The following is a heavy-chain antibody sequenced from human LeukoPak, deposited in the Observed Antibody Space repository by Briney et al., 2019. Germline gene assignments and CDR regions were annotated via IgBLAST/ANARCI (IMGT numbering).Heavy chain of an antibody. D-gene: IGHD3-10*01. CDR1: GFTFSSYA. CDR3: VRGLYGFGWDY. Sequence: PGGSLRLSCSASGFTFSSYAMHWVRQAPGKGLEFVSGINNDWGTTDYADSVKGRFNISRDDSKNTLYRQMSSLIPQDTALYHCVRGLYGFGWDYWGQGTLVTVSS. CDR2: INNDWGTT. J-gene: IGHJ4*02. V-gene: IGHV3-64D*06.